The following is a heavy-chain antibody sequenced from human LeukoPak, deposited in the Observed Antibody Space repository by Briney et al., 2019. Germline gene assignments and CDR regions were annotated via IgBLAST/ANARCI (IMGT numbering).Heavy chain of an antibody. CDR2: INHSGST. CDR3: ARRSSSGALD. Sequence: SETLSLTCAVYGGSFSGYYWSWIRQPPGKGLEWIGEINHSGSTNYNPSLKSRVTISVDTSKNQFSLKLSSVTAADTAVYYCARRSSSGALDWGQGTLVTVSS. CDR1: GGSFSGYY. V-gene: IGHV4-34*01. J-gene: IGHJ4*02. D-gene: IGHD6-19*01.